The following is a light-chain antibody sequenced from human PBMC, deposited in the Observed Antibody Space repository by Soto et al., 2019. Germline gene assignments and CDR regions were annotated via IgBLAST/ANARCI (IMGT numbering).Light chain of an antibody. J-gene: IGKJ5*01. Sequence: EIVLTQSPATLSLSPGERATLSCRASQNISTSLTWYQQKPGQAPRLLIYDASHRATGIPARFSGSGSGTDFTLTISSLECVDFALYYCQQRSNWPPSITFGQGTRLDIK. CDR1: QNISTS. CDR3: QQRSNWPPSIT. V-gene: IGKV3-11*01. CDR2: DAS.